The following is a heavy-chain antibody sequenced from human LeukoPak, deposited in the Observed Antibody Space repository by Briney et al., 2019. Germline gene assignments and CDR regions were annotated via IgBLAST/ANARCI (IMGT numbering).Heavy chain of an antibody. J-gene: IGHJ3*02. CDR2: ISSSGSTI. Sequence: PGGSLRLSCAASGFTFSDYYMSWIRQAPGKGLEWVSYISSSGSTIYYADSVKGRFTISRDNAKNSLYLQMNSLRAEDTAVYYCARELDYGGNYDAFDIWGQGTMVTVSS. CDR1: GFTFSDYY. D-gene: IGHD4-23*01. CDR3: ARELDYGGNYDAFDI. V-gene: IGHV3-11*01.